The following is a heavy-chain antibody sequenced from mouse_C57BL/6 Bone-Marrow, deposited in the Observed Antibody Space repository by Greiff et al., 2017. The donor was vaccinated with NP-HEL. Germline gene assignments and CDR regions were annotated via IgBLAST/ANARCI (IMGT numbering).Heavy chain of an antibody. CDR2: ISNGGGSN. D-gene: IGHD1-1*01. V-gene: IGHV5-12*01. CDR1: GFTFSDYY. J-gene: IGHJ3*01. CDR3: ARGGFYYGSSLAY. Sequence: EVKLMESGGGLVQPGGSLKLSCAASGFTFSDYYMYWVRQTPEKRLEWVAYISNGGGSNYYPATVKGRFTISRDNAKNNLYLQMSRLKSEDTAMYYCARGGFYYGSSLAYWGQGTLVTVSA.